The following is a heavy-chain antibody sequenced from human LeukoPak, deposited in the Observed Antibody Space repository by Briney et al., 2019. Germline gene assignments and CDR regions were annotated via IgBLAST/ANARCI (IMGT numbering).Heavy chain of an antibody. V-gene: IGHV3-23*01. J-gene: IGHJ4*02. CDR3: AKDPSMIVVVIKGYFDY. Sequence: GGSLGLSCAASGFTFRSYAMSWFRQAPGKGLKWVSSISGGGVCTYYPAPVKGRLPISRNNSKNTLYLQMNSLRAKDTAVYYCAKDPSMIVVVIKGYFDYWGQGTLVTVSS. CDR2: ISGGGVCT. D-gene: IGHD3-22*01. CDR1: GFTFRSYA.